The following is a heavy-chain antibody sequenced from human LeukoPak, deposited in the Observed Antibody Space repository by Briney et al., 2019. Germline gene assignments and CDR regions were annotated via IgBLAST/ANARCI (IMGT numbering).Heavy chain of an antibody. CDR3: TRDTGCSGGRCYSFYDY. CDR1: GFAFSTYW. V-gene: IGHV3-7*01. D-gene: IGHD2-15*01. Sequence: GGSLRLSCAASGFAFSTYWMSCVRQAPGKGLEWVANIKEDGSGKYYVDSVKGRFTIPRDNAKNSLYLQLNSLRAEDTAVYYCTRDTGCSGGRCYSFYDYWGQGTLVTVSS. J-gene: IGHJ4*02. CDR2: IKEDGSGK.